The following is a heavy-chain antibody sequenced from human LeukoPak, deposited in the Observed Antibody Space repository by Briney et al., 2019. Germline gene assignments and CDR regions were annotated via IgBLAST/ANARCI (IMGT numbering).Heavy chain of an antibody. D-gene: IGHD1-7*01. CDR2: INHSGST. Sequence: SETLSRTSAVYGGSFSGFYWSWIRPPPGKGRGWMGEINHSGSTNYNPSLKSRVTISVDTSKNQFSLKLSSVTAADTAEYYCARVPGYNWNYVEAYYYYMDVWGKGTTVTVSS. J-gene: IGHJ6*03. CDR3: ARVPGYNWNYVEAYYYYMDV. CDR1: GGSFSGFY. V-gene: IGHV4-34*01.